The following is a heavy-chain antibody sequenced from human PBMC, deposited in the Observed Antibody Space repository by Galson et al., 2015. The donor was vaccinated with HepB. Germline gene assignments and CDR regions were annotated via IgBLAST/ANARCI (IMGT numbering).Heavy chain of an antibody. CDR3: ARDRVVAGTGYGMDV. CDR2: ISSSSSYT. V-gene: IGHV3-11*06. Sequence: SLRLSCAASGFTFSGYYMSWIRQAPGKGLEWVSYISSSSSYTNYADSVKGRFTISRDNAKNSLYLQMNSLRAEDTAVYYCARDRVVAGTGYGMDVWGQGTTVTVSS. CDR1: GFTFSGYY. D-gene: IGHD6-19*01. J-gene: IGHJ6*02.